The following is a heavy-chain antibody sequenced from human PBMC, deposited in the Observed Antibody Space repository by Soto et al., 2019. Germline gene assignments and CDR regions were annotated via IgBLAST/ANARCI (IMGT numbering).Heavy chain of an antibody. Sequence: GGSLRLSCAASGFTFSSYAMSWVRQAPGKGLEWVSVISGSGDSTYYADSVKGRFTISRDNSKNTLYLQINSLRAEDTGLYYCARGDYYDTSGPFSDAFDIWGQGTMVTVSS. CDR2: ISGSGDST. V-gene: IGHV3-23*01. CDR3: ARGDYYDTSGPFSDAFDI. D-gene: IGHD3-22*01. J-gene: IGHJ3*02. CDR1: GFTFSSYA.